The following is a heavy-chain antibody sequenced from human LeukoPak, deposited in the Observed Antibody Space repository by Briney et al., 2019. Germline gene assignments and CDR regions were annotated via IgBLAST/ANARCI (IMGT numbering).Heavy chain of an antibody. V-gene: IGHV3-33*01. J-gene: IGHJ4*02. Sequence: PGGSLRLSCAASGFTFSSYGMHWVRQAPGKGLEWVAVIWYDGSNKYYADSVKGRFTISRDNSKNTLYLQMNGLRAEDTAVYYCARDSHCSGGSCSYYFDYWGQGTLVTVSS. CDR1: GFTFSSYG. CDR2: IWYDGSNK. CDR3: ARDSHCSGGSCSYYFDY. D-gene: IGHD2-15*01.